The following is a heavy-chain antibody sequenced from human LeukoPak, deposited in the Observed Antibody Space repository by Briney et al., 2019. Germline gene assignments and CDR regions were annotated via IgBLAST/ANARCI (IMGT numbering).Heavy chain of an antibody. CDR3: ARAVIVGATNFDY. V-gene: IGHV3-66*01. J-gene: IGHJ4*02. CDR2: IYSGGST. Sequence: PGGSPRLSCAASGFTVSSNYMSWVRQAPGKGLEWVSVIYSGGSTYYADSVKGRFTISRDNSKNTLYLQMNSLRAEDTAVYYCARAVIVGATNFDYWGQGSPVPVYS. CDR1: GFTVSSNY. D-gene: IGHD1-26*01.